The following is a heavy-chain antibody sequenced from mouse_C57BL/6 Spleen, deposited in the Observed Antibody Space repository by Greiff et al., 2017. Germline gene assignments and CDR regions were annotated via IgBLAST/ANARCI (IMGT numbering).Heavy chain of an antibody. CDR2: ISSGGSYT. Sequence: DVQLVESGGDLVKPGGSLKLSCAASGFTFSSYGMSWVRQTPDKRLEWVATISSGGSYTYYPDSVKGRFTISRDNAKNTLYLQMSSLKSEDTAMYYCARHGDSGAYPYYAMDYWGQGTSVTVSS. CDR1: GFTFSSYG. CDR3: ARHGDSGAYPYYAMDY. V-gene: IGHV5-6*01. D-gene: IGHD3-1*01. J-gene: IGHJ4*01.